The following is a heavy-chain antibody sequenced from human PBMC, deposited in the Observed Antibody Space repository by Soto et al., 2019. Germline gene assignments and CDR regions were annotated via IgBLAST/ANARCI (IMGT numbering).Heavy chain of an antibody. D-gene: IGHD4-4*01. CDR2: ISYDGSNK. CDR3: ANAHNSNPLRDGMDV. J-gene: IGHJ6*02. CDR1: GFTFSSYG. V-gene: IGHV3-30*18. Sequence: GGSLRLSCAASGFTFSSYGMHWVRQAPGKGLEWVAVISYDGSNKYYADSVKGRFTISRDNSKNTLYLQMNSLRAEDTAVYYCANAHNSNPLRDGMDVWGQGTTVTVSS.